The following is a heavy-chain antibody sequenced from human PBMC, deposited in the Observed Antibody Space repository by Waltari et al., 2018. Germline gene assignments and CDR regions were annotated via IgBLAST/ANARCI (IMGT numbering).Heavy chain of an antibody. Sequence: QVQLVQSGAEVKKPGASVKVSCKASGYTFTGYYMHWVRQAPGQGLEGMGWINPNSGGTNDGQKCKGRVTISTGTSLSPAYIGRGKHGSEDTAVYYCAMGSTVVVPAAPGDYYYYMDVWGKGTTVTISS. V-gene: IGHV1-2*02. CDR1: GYTFTGYY. D-gene: IGHD2-2*01. CDR2: INPNSGGT. CDR3: AMGSTVVVPAAPGDYYYYMDV. J-gene: IGHJ6*03.